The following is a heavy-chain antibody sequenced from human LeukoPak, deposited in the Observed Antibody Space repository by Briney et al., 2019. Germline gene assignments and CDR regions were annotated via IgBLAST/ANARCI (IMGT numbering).Heavy chain of an antibody. J-gene: IGHJ4*02. CDR3: ARVSRSDGGGFDY. Sequence: GGSLRLSCAASGFTFSNSYMSWIRQAPGKGLEWVSFISSSGGTIYYADSVKGRFTISRDNAKNSLYLQMNSLRAEDTAVYYCARVSRSDGGGFDYWGQGTLVTVSS. D-gene: IGHD3-16*01. CDR2: ISSSGGTI. CDR1: GFTFSNSY. V-gene: IGHV3-11*01.